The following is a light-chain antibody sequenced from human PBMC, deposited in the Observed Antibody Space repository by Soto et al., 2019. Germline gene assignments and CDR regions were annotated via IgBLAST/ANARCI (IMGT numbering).Light chain of an antibody. CDR2: DVI. CDR3: FSYTILITRLVR. V-gene: IGLV2-14*01. CDR1: SSDVGGYNY. Sequence: QSALTQPASVSGSPGQSITISCTGTSSDVGGYNYVSWYQQHPGKAPKLMIYDVINRPSGVSNRFSGSKSGNTASLIISGLQSVFEGDYFCFSYTILITRLVRFGRWTKLTVL. J-gene: IGLJ2*01.